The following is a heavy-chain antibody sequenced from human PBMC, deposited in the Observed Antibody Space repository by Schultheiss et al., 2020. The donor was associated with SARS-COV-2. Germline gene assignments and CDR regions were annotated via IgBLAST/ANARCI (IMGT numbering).Heavy chain of an antibody. CDR3: AETSGYRGFQH. J-gene: IGHJ1*01. V-gene: IGHV3-30-3*01. D-gene: IGHD6-13*01. CDR1: GFTFSSYA. CDR2: ISYDGSNK. Sequence: GGSLRLSCAASGFTFSSYAMHWVRQAPGKGLEWVAVISYDGSNKYYADSVKGRFTISRDNSKNTLCLQMNSLRAEDTAVYYCAETSGYRGFQHWGQGTLVTVAS.